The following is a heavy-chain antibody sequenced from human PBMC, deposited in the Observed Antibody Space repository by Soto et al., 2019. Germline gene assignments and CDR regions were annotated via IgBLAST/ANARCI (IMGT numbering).Heavy chain of an antibody. CDR1: GYTFISYY. J-gene: IGHJ5*02. CDR3: ARSEFP. Sequence: ASVKVSCKASGYTFISYYIHWVRQAPGQGLEWMGIINPSGVSTNYAQKFQGRVTITADESTSTAYMELSSLRSEDTAVYYCARSEFPWGQGTLVTVSS. D-gene: IGHD3-10*01. V-gene: IGHV1-46*01. CDR2: INPSGVST.